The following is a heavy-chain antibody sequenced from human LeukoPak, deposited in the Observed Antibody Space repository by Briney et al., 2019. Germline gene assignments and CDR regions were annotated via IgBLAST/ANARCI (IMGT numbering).Heavy chain of an antibody. CDR3: ARDRELWNWFDP. J-gene: IGHJ5*02. CDR1: GGSISSGSYY. V-gene: IGHV4-61*02. CDR2: IYTSGST. Sequence: PSQTLSLTCTVSGGSISSGSYYWSWIRQPAGKGLEWIGRIYTSGSTNYNPSLKSRVTISVDTSKNQFSLKLSSVTAADTAVYYCARDRELWNWFDPWGQGTLITVSA. D-gene: IGHD1-26*01.